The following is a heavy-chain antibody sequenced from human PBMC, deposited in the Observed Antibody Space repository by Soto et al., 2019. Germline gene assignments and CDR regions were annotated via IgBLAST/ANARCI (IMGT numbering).Heavy chain of an antibody. CDR2: IYYSGST. V-gene: IGHV4-61*01. J-gene: IGHJ5*02. Sequence: SETLSLTCTVSGGSLSGGTNYWSWVRQSPGKEMEWIGYIYYSGSTYYNPSLKSRVTISVDTSKNQFSLKLSSVTAADTAVYYCARAGYDILTGYNWFDPWGQGTLVTVSS. D-gene: IGHD3-9*01. CDR1: GGSLSGGTNY. CDR3: ARAGYDILTGYNWFDP.